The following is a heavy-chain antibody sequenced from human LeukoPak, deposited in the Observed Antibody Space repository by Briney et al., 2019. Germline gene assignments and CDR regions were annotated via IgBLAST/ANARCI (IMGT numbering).Heavy chain of an antibody. CDR2: IRYDGNNK. D-gene: IGHD2-8*01. Sequence: GGSLRLSCTASGFTFSIYGMHWVRQAPGKGLEWVAFIRYDGNNKYYADSVKGRFTISRDNSKNTLYLQMNSLRAEDTAVYYCARALKYGHHGMDVWGQGTTVTVSS. CDR3: ARALKYGHHGMDV. CDR1: GFTFSIYG. V-gene: IGHV3-30*02. J-gene: IGHJ6*02.